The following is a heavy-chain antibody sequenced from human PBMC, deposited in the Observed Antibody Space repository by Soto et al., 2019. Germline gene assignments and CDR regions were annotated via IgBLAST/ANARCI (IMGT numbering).Heavy chain of an antibody. CDR1: GLTFSSYW. D-gene: IGHD3-22*01. CDR2: INSGGSIT. V-gene: IGHV3-74*01. Sequence: SLRLSCAASGLTFSSYWMHWVRQAPGKGLVWVSLINSGGSITSNADSMKGRFTISGANTKHTLYLQRNSLKAENTAVYYCAREEGYYDSSGYYYGYWGQGTMVTASS. CDR3: AREEGYYDSSGYYYGY. J-gene: IGHJ4*02.